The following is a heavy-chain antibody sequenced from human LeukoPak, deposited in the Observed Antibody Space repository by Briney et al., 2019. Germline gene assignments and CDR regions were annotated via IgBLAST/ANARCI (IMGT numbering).Heavy chain of an antibody. J-gene: IGHJ3*02. CDR2: IYYSGST. CDR3: ARGHSIDGDYVGAFDI. CDR1: GGSISSSSYY. Sequence: PSETLSLTCTVSGGSISSSSYYWGWIRQPPGKGLEWIGSIYYSGSTNYNPSLKSRVTISVDTSKNQFSLKLSSVTAADTAVYYCARGHSIDGDYVGAFDIWGQGTMVTVSS. D-gene: IGHD4-17*01. V-gene: IGHV4-39*07.